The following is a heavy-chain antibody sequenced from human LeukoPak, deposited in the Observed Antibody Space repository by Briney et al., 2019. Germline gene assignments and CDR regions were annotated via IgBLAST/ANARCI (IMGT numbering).Heavy chain of an antibody. Sequence: GGSLRLSCAASGFTFSSYWMSWVRQAPGKGLEWVANIKQDGSEKYYVDSVKGRFTISRDNAKNSLYLQMNSLRAEDTAVYYCARETRIAARPGDYYYYMDVCGKGTTVTVSS. D-gene: IGHD6-6*01. V-gene: IGHV3-7*01. J-gene: IGHJ6*03. CDR3: ARETRIAARPGDYYYYMDV. CDR1: GFTFSSYW. CDR2: IKQDGSEK.